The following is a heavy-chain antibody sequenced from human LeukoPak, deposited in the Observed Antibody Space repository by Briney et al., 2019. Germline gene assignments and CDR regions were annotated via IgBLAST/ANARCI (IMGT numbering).Heavy chain of an antibody. CDR1: GGSISGWY. Sequence: PSETLSLICTVSGGSISGWYWSWIRQPPGKGLEWIGYIYDSGSTNYNPSLKSRVTISVDTSKNQFSLKLSSVTAADTAVYYCASGAYRVDYWGQGTLVTVSS. CDR2: IYDSGST. D-gene: IGHD3-16*01. CDR3: ASGAYRVDY. V-gene: IGHV4-59*01. J-gene: IGHJ4*02.